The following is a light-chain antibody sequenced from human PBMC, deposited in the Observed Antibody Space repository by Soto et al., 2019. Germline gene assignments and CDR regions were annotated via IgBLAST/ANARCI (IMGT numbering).Light chain of an antibody. CDR3: QKYNTAPWT. CDR1: QGISNY. V-gene: IGKV1-27*01. CDR2: DAS. Sequence: DIQMTQSPSSLSASVGDRVTLTCRASQGISNYLAWYQQKPGKLPTLLIYDASTLQSGVPSRFSGSGSATDFTLTISSLQPADVATYYCQKYNTAPWTFGQGTKVEIK. J-gene: IGKJ1*01.